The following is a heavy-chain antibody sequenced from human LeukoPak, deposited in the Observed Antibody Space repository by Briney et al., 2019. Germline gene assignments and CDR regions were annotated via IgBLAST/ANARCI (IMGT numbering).Heavy chain of an antibody. J-gene: IGHJ4*02. CDR2: ISYDGSNK. V-gene: IGHV3-30*18. Sequence: PGRSLRLSCAASGFTFSSYGMHWVRQAPGKGLEWVAVISYDGSNKYYADSVKGRFTISRDNSKNTLYLQMNSLRAEDTAVYYCAKAGNQWLEPDYWGQGTLVTVSS. CDR3: AKAGNQWLEPDY. D-gene: IGHD6-19*01. CDR1: GFTFSSYG.